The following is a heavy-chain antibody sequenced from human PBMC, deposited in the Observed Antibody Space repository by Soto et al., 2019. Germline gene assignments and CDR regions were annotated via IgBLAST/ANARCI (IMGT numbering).Heavy chain of an antibody. CDR3: AGSITGTTLHY. D-gene: IGHD1-7*01. Sequence: QLQLQESGSGLVKPSQTLSLTCAVSGGSISSGGYSWSWIRQPPGKGLEWIGYIYHSGSTYYNPSLKSRVTISVDRSKNQCSLKLSSVTAADTAVYYCAGSITGTTLHYWGQGTLVTVSS. J-gene: IGHJ4*02. CDR2: IYHSGST. V-gene: IGHV4-30-2*01. CDR1: GGSISSGGYS.